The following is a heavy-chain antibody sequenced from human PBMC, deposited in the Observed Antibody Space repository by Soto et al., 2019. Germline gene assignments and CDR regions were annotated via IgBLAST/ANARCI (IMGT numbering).Heavy chain of an antibody. CDR3: ARDFGIAAAGSHPHYYYYGMDA. CDR1: GGSISSYY. V-gene: IGHV4-59*01. CDR2: IYYSGST. D-gene: IGHD6-13*01. Sequence: SETLSLTCTVSGGSISSYYWSWIRQPPGKGLEWVGYIYYSGSTNYNPSLKSRVTISVDTSKNQFSLKLSSVTAADTAVYYCARDFGIAAAGSHPHYYYYGMDAWGQGTTVTVSS. J-gene: IGHJ6*02.